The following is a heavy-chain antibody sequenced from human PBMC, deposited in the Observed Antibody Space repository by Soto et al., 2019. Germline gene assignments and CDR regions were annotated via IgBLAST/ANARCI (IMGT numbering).Heavy chain of an antibody. CDR3: ARGPVGGWYGSGIHLGS. V-gene: IGHV4-31*03. D-gene: IGHD3-10*01. Sequence: SETLSLTCTVSGGSISSGGYYWSWIRQHPGKGLEWIGYIYYSGSTYYNPSLKSRVTISVDTSKNQFSLKLSSVTAADTAVYYCARGPVGGWYGSGIHLGSWGQGTLVTFSS. J-gene: IGHJ4*02. CDR2: IYYSGST. CDR1: GGSISSGGYY.